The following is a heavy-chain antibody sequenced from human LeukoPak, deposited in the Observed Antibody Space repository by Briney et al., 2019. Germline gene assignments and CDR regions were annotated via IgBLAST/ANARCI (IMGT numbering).Heavy chain of an antibody. Sequence: GGSLRLSCVGSEFTFKSYWMSWVRQAPGKGLEWVANINQDGSEIYYVDSVKGRFTISRDNAKDSLFLQMNSLKAEDTAVYYCARNKAAQDWGQGTLVTVSP. CDR1: EFTFKSYW. V-gene: IGHV3-7*01. J-gene: IGHJ4*02. D-gene: IGHD6-6*01. CDR3: ARNKAAQD. CDR2: INQDGSEI.